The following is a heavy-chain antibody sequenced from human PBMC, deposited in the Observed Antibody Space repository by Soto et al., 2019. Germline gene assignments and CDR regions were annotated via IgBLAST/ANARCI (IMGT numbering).Heavy chain of an antibody. Sequence: GASVKVSWKTCGDSFTDYKLHWVRQAPGQGLEWMGWVDPNGGGSNSAQKFQGSVTMTWDTSITTAYLDLTRLTTNDTATYFCATWVDYGDFEGFDFWGQGTLVTVS. CDR3: ATWVDYGDFEGFDF. J-gene: IGHJ4*02. D-gene: IGHD4-17*01. CDR2: VDPNGGGS. V-gene: IGHV1-2*04. CDR1: GDSFTDYK.